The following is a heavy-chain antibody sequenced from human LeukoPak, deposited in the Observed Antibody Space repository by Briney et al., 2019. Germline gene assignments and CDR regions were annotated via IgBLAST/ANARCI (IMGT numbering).Heavy chain of an antibody. V-gene: IGHV4-34*01. Sequence: SETLSLTCAVYGGSFSGYYWSWIRQPPGKGLEWIGEINHSGSTNYNPSLKSRVTISVDTSKNQFSLKLSSVTAADTAVYYCARGYNRVQWLYQRPRNYYYYGMDVWGQGTTVTVSS. CDR2: INHSGST. D-gene: IGHD6-19*01. CDR1: GGSFSGYY. J-gene: IGHJ6*02. CDR3: ARGYNRVQWLYQRPRNYYYYGMDV.